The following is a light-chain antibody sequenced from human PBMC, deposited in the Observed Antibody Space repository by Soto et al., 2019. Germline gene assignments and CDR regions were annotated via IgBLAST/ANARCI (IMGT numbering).Light chain of an antibody. V-gene: IGKV1-5*03. CDR3: LQYNSYSYT. CDR1: QTISTW. CDR2: KAS. J-gene: IGKJ2*01. Sequence: DLQMTQSPSTLSASVGDTVTITCRASQTISTWLAWYQQKPGKAPKLLIYKASSLERGVPSRFSGSGSGTEFTLTISSLQPDDFATYYCLQYNSYSYTFGQGTKL.